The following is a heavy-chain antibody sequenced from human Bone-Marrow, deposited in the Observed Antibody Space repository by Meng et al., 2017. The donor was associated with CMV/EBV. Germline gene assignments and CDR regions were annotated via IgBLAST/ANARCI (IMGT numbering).Heavy chain of an antibody. CDR1: GGSVSSDSYY. D-gene: IGHD3-10*01. Sequence: CTVSGGSVSSDSYYWSWIRQPPGKGLESIGFIHYSGSTNYNPSLMSRVTISLDTSKNQFSLKLSSVTAADTAVYYCATSPGYPREFGYWGQGTLVTVS. CDR2: IHYSGST. V-gene: IGHV4-61*01. CDR3: ATSPGYPREFGY. J-gene: IGHJ4*02.